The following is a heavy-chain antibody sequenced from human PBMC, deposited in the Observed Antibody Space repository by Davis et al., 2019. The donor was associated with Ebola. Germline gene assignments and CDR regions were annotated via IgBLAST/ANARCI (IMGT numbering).Heavy chain of an antibody. CDR3: ARARRITGTRAGYYYYGMDV. CDR1: GYTFTSYD. CDR2: MNPNSDST. D-gene: IGHD1-7*01. J-gene: IGHJ6*02. Sequence: ASVKVSCKASGYTFTSYDINWVRQATGQGLEWMGWMNPNSDSTGYAQKFQGRVTMTRNTSISTAYMELSSLRSEDTAVYYCARARRITGTRAGYYYYGMDVWGQGTTVTVSS. V-gene: IGHV1-8*01.